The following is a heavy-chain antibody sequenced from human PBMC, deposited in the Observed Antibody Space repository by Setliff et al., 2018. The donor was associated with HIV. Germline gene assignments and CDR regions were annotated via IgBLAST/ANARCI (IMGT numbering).Heavy chain of an antibody. J-gene: IGHJ4*02. D-gene: IGHD3-10*01. CDR1: GFTFSKYW. Sequence: GGSLRLSCAASGFTFSKYWMSWVRQAPGKGLEWAASVNPDGSEASSVGSMKGRCTVSRDNAKDSLSLQMNSLRVEDTAVYYCADPPSGYWGQGTLVTVSS. V-gene: IGHV3-7*01. CDR3: ADPPSGY. CDR2: VNPDGSEA.